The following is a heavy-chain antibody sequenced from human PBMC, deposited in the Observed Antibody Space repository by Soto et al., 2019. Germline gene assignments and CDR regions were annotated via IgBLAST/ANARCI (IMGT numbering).Heavy chain of an antibody. CDR3: ARDQGMLTFVGLMPKVRYYYGMDV. V-gene: IGHV1-3*01. CDR1: GNAFNNNH. Sequence: ASVKGSRKGYGNAFNNNHKQWVGQAPGQSLEWVGWINVGNGDTRFSKKFQGRVTLTRDTSASTVYMELSSLRSEDTAVYYCARDQGMLTFVGLMPKVRYYYGMDVWGQGTTVTVSS. D-gene: IGHD3-16*01. CDR2: INVGNGDT. J-gene: IGHJ6*02.